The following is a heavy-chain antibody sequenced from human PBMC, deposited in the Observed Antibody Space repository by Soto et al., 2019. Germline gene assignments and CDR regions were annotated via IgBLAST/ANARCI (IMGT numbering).Heavy chain of an antibody. Sequence: SETLSLTCAVYGGSFSGYYWSWIRQPPGKGLEWIGEINHSGSTNYNPSLKSRVTISVDTSKNQFSLKLSSVTAADTAVYYCARGRRGADMVRGVIYYYYMDVWGKGTTVTVSS. CDR1: GGSFSGYY. D-gene: IGHD3-10*01. V-gene: IGHV4-34*01. J-gene: IGHJ6*03. CDR2: INHSGST. CDR3: ARGRRGADMVRGVIYYYYMDV.